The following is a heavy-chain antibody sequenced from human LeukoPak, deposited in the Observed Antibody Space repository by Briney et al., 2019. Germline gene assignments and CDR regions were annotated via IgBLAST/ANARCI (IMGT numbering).Heavy chain of an antibody. CDR3: ARVEQLVRYYYYYYYMDV. Sequence: GGSLRLSCAASGFTYSSYWMSWVRQAPGKGREWVANIKQDGSEKYYVDSVKGRFTISSDNAKNSLYLQMNSLRAEDTAVYYCARVEQLVRYYYYYYYMDVWGKGTTVTVSS. J-gene: IGHJ6*03. CDR1: GFTYSSYW. CDR2: IKQDGSEK. V-gene: IGHV3-7*01. D-gene: IGHD6-13*01.